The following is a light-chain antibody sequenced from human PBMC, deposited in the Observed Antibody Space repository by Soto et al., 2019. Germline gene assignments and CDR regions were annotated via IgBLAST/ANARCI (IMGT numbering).Light chain of an antibody. CDR2: AAS. CDR1: QTISSW. V-gene: IGKV1-39*01. J-gene: IGKJ1*01. Sequence: DIQMTQSPSTLSGSVGDRVTITCRASQTISSWLACYQQKPGKAPKLLIYAASSLQSGVPSRFSGSGSETDFTLTISSLQPEDFATYSCQQSYSTTWTFGQGTKVDIK. CDR3: QQSYSTTWT.